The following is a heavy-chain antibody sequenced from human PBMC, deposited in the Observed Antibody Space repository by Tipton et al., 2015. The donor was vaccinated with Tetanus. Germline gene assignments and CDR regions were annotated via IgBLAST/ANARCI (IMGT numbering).Heavy chain of an antibody. CDR3: AKDRVGATIWEGAFDI. CDR1: GFTFSSYA. CDR2: IYSGGSST. D-gene: IGHD1-26*01. J-gene: IGHJ3*02. Sequence: GSLRLSCAASGFTFSSYAMSWVRQAPGKGLEWVSVIYSGGSSTYYADSVKGRFTISRDNSKNTLYLQMNSLRAEDTAVYYCAKDRVGATIWEGAFDIWGQGTMVTVSS. V-gene: IGHV3-23*03.